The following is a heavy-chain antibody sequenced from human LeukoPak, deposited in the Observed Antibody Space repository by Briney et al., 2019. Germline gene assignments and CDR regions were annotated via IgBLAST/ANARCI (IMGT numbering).Heavy chain of an antibody. J-gene: IGHJ3*02. D-gene: IGHD2-21*02. Sequence: GGSLRLSCAASGFTFSSYSMNWVRQAPGKGLEWVSSISSSSSYIYYADSVKGRFTISRDNAKSSLYLQMNSLRAEDTAVYYCARNGGDYAFDIWGQGTMVTVSS. CDR1: GFTFSSYS. V-gene: IGHV3-21*01. CDR3: ARNGGDYAFDI. CDR2: ISSSSSYI.